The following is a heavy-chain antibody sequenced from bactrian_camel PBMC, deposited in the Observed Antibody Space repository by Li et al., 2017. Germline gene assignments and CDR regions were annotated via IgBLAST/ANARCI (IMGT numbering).Heavy chain of an antibody. J-gene: IGHJ6*01. CDR3: ATGDYGLGNRGFGY. CDR2: IHKSGGDT. Sequence: HVQLVESGGSSVQPGGSLRLSCAASGFTFSTYSLTWVRQAPGKGLEWVYSIHKSGGDTYFTDSVKGRFTISRDNAKNTLYLQMNSQKTEDTAVYYCATGDYGLGNRGFGYWGQGTQVTVS. D-gene: IGHD5*01. CDR1: GFTFSTYS. V-gene: IGHV3S1*01.